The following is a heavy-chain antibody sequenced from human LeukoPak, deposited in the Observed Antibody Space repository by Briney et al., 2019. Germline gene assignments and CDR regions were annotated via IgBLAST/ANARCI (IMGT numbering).Heavy chain of an antibody. CDR2: MNPNSGNT. V-gene: IGHV1-8*01. CDR3: AISPATIQPDY. Sequence: GASVKVSCKASGYTFTSYDINWVRQATGQGLEWMGWMNPNSGNTGYAQKLQGRVTMTRNTSISTAYMELSSLRSEDTAVYYCAISPATIQPDYWGQGTLVTVSS. D-gene: IGHD5-12*01. CDR1: GYTFTSYD. J-gene: IGHJ4*02.